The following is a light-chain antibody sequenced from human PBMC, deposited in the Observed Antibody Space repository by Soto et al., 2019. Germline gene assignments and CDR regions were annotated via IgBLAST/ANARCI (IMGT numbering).Light chain of an antibody. V-gene: IGLV4-69*01. CDR2: LSSDGSH. J-gene: IGLJ2*01. Sequence: QLVLTQSPSASASLGASVKLTCTLSSGHSSYAIAWHQQQPEKGPRYLMKLSSDGSHYKGDGIPDRFSGSSSGAERYLTXXSLQSEXXADYYCQTWGTGIVFGGGTKLTVL. CDR3: QTWGTGIV. CDR1: SGHSSYA.